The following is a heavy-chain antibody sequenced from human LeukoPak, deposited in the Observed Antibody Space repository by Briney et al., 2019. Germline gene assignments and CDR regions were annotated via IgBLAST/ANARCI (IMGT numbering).Heavy chain of an antibody. CDR2: IKPSDGDT. D-gene: IGHD2-8*01. CDR3: ASSPRSRAMYYAH. CDR1: GYNFSGHY. J-gene: IGHJ1*01. V-gene: IGHV1-2*02. Sequence: ASVKVSCKASGYNFSGHYMHWVRQAPGQGLEWMGWIKPSDGDTNYAQNFQGRLTMTRDTSIRTAYMDLSNLRYDETAVYYCASSPRSRAMYYAHGGQGTLVTV.